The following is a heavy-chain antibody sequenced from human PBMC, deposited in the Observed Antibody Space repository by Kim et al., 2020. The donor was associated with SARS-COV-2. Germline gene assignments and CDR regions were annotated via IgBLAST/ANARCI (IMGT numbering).Heavy chain of an antibody. Sequence: GGSLRLSCAASGFTFSSYSMNWVRQAPGKGLEWVSSISSSSSYIYYADSVKGRFTISRDNAKNSLYLQMNSLRAEDTAVYYCASREGPAAIQGADYWGQGTLVTVSS. CDR3: ASREGPAAIQGADY. J-gene: IGHJ4*02. D-gene: IGHD2-2*02. CDR1: GFTFSSYS. CDR2: ISSSSSYI. V-gene: IGHV3-21*01.